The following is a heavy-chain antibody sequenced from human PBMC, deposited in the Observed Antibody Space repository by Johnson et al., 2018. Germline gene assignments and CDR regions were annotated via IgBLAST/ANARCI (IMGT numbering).Heavy chain of an antibody. Sequence: QVQLQQSGPGLVKPSQTLSLTCDISGDSVSSDTAAWNWIRQSPSRGLEWLGRTYYRSKWYSDYAVSVRSRITINPDTSKNQFSLQLNSVTPEDTAVYYCARVGEYTNWFDPWGQGTLVTVSS. CDR2: TYYRSKWYS. CDR3: ARVGEYTNWFDP. V-gene: IGHV6-1*01. CDR1: GDSVSSDTAA. J-gene: IGHJ5*02. D-gene: IGHD1-26*01.